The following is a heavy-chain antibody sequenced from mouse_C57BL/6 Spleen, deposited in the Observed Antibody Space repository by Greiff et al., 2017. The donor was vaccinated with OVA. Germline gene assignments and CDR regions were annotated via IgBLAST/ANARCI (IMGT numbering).Heavy chain of an antibody. V-gene: IGHV14-2*01. Sequence: EVMLVESGAELVKPGASVKLSCTASGFNIKDYYMHWVKQRTEQGLEWIGRIDPEDGETKYAPKFQGKATITADTSSNTAYLQLSSLTSEDTAVYYCARITTVVGGDWYFDVWGTGTTVTVSS. D-gene: IGHD1-1*01. CDR1: GFNIKDYY. J-gene: IGHJ1*03. CDR3: ARITTVVGGDWYFDV. CDR2: IDPEDGET.